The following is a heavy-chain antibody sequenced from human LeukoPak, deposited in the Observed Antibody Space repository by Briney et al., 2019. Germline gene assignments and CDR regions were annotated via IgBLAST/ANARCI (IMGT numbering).Heavy chain of an antibody. D-gene: IGHD3-22*01. V-gene: IGHV1-69*13. CDR2: IIPIIGTT. J-gene: IGHJ5*02. Sequence: ASVKVSCKASGGTFSSYAISWVRQAPGQGLEWMGGIIPIIGTTNYAQNFQGRVTITADESTNTAYMELSSLSSEDTAIYHCARTKLYQLLFWDWFDPWGQGTLVTVSS. CDR3: ARTKLYQLLFWDWFDP. CDR1: GGTFSSYA.